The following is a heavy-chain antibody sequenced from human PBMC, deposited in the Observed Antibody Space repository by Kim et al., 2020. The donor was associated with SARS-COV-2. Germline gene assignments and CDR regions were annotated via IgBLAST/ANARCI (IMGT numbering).Heavy chain of an antibody. CDR2: IIGSSNST. J-gene: IGHJ4*02. CDR1: GFTFRNST. V-gene: IGHV3-11*06. Sequence: GGSLRLSCAASGFTFRNSTMSWIRQAPGKGLQWVSSIIGSSNSTNYADSVKGRFTISRDNAKNSLYLQMNSLRAEDTAVYYCATSRFGSSSSWYGYWGQGTLFTVSS. D-gene: IGHD6-13*01. CDR3: ATSRFGSSSSWYGY.